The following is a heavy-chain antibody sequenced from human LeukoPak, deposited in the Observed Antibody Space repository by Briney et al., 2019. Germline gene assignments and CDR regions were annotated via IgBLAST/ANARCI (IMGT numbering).Heavy chain of an antibody. CDR3: ARSIKRGLFDY. CDR2: VYYNGSS. CDR1: GGSIGFYY. V-gene: IGHV4-59*01. J-gene: IGHJ4*02. D-gene: IGHD3-10*01. Sequence: SETLSLTCTVSGGSIGFYYWNWIRQPPGKGLEWIGCVYYNGSSNYNPSLKSRVTISVDTPKIQFSLKLSSVTAADTAVYYCARSIKRGLFDYWGQGSLVTVSS.